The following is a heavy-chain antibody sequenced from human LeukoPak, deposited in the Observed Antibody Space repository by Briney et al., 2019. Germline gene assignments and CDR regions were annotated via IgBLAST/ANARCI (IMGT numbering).Heavy chain of an antibody. V-gene: IGHV5-51*01. Sequence: GESLKISCKGSGYSFTSYWIGWVRQMPGKGLGWMGIIYPGDSDTRYSPSFQGQVTISADRSISTAYLQWSSLKASDTAMYYCARFLGDIVVVPGENWFDPWGQGTLVTVSS. CDR1: GYSFTSYW. CDR3: ARFLGDIVVVPGENWFDP. CDR2: IYPGDSDT. J-gene: IGHJ5*02. D-gene: IGHD2-2*01.